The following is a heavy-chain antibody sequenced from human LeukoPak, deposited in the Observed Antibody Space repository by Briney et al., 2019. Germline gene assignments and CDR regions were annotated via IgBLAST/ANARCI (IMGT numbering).Heavy chain of an antibody. CDR1: GFTFLDYY. CDR3: ARVEKQYQLLTYYYYYYMDV. CDR2: ISSSSTTI. J-gene: IGHJ6*03. D-gene: IGHD2-2*01. Sequence: GGSLRLSCAASGFTFLDYYMSWIRQAPGKGLEWVSYISSSSTTIYYADSVKGRFTISRDNAKNSLFLQMNSLRAEDTAVYYCARVEKQYQLLTYYYYYYMDVWGKGTTVTISS. V-gene: IGHV3-11*01.